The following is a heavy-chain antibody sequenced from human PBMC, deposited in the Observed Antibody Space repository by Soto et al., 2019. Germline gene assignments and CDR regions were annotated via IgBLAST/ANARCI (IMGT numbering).Heavy chain of an antibody. V-gene: IGHV1-24*01. CDR1: GYTLTELS. Sequence: ASVKVSCKVSGYTLTELSMHWVRQAPGKGPEWMGGFDPEDGETNTAKKFQDRVTMTADTTASTAYMELSSLRAEDTAIYYCARDSSNTWWGSWYWGQGTLVTVSS. CDR2: FDPEDGET. CDR3: ARDSSNTWWGSWY. J-gene: IGHJ4*02. D-gene: IGHD2-15*01.